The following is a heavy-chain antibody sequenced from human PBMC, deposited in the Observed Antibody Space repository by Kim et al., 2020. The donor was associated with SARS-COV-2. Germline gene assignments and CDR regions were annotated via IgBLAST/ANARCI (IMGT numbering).Heavy chain of an antibody. V-gene: IGHV3-23*01. D-gene: IGHD3-10*01. J-gene: IGHJ4*02. Sequence: GSLRLSCAASGFTFSSYAMSWVRQAPGKGLEWVSAISGSGGSTYYADSVKGRFTISRDNSKNTLYLQMNSLRAEDTAVYYCAKQVLLWFGELLYLSDPDPYWGQGTLVTVSS. CDR1: GFTFSSYA. CDR2: ISGSGGST. CDR3: AKQVLLWFGELLYLSDPDPY.